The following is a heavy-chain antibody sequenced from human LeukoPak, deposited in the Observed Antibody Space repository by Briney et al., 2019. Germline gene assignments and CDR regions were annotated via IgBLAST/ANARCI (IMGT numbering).Heavy chain of an antibody. Sequence: PGGSLRLSCAASGFTFSSYSMNWVRQAPGKGLEWVSYISSSSSTIYYADSVKGRFTISRDNAKNSLYLQMNSLRAEDTAVYYCSLRARQYDSSGYYFGYWGQGTLVTVSS. V-gene: IGHV3-48*04. CDR3: SLRARQYDSSGYYFGY. D-gene: IGHD3-22*01. CDR2: ISSSSSTI. J-gene: IGHJ4*02. CDR1: GFTFSSYS.